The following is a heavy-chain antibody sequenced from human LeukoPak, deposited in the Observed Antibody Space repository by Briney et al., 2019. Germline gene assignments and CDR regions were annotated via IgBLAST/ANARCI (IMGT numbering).Heavy chain of an antibody. D-gene: IGHD3-10*01. CDR1: GGSFSGYY. J-gene: IGHJ4*02. Sequence: PSETLSLTCAVYGGSFSGYYWSWIRQPPGKGVEWIGEINHSGSTNYNPSLKSRVTISVDTSKNQFSLKLSSVTAADTAVYYCARRRWFGGYYFDYWGQGTLVTVSS. CDR2: INHSGST. V-gene: IGHV4-34*01. CDR3: ARRRWFGGYYFDY.